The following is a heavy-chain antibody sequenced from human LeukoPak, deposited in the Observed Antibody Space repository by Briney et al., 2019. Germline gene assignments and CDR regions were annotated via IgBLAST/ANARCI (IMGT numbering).Heavy chain of an antibody. D-gene: IGHD3-22*01. V-gene: IGHV1-69*13. CDR1: GGTFSSYA. CDR3: VSCWHYYDSSGYYHDAFDI. Sequence: ASVKVSCKASGGTFSSYAISWVRQAPGQGLEWMGGIIPIFGTANYAQKFQGRVTITADESTSTAYMELSSLRSEDTAVYYCVSCWHYYDSSGYYHDAFDIWGQGTMVTVSS. CDR2: IIPIFGTA. J-gene: IGHJ3*02.